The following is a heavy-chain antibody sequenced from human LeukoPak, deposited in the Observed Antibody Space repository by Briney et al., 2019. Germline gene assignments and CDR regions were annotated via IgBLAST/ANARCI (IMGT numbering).Heavy chain of an antibody. CDR3: AGGHYPLEY. Sequence: SETLSLTCSVSGGSINSGYWSWIRQPPGKGLEWIGLLYPSGSTNYNPSLKSRVTISVDTSRNQFSLKLSSMAAADTAVYYCAGGHYPLEYWGQGTLVTVSS. V-gene: IGHV4-59*01. J-gene: IGHJ4*02. CDR1: GGSINSGY. D-gene: IGHD1-26*01. CDR2: LYPSGST.